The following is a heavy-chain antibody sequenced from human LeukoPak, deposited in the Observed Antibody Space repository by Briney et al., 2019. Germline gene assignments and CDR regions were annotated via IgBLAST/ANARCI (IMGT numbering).Heavy chain of an antibody. CDR3: ARDTPQYSSGWYYFDC. Sequence: RWASVKVSCKASGYTFTSYGISWVRQAPGQGLEWMGWISADNGSTNYAQKFQGRVTMTTETSTSTAYMELRSLRSDDTAVYYCARDTPQYSSGWYYFDCWGQGTLVTVSS. CDR2: ISADNGST. D-gene: IGHD6-19*01. CDR1: GYTFTSYG. V-gene: IGHV1-18*04. J-gene: IGHJ4*02.